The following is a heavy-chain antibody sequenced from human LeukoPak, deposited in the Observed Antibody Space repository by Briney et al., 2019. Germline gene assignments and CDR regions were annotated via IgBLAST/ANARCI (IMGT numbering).Heavy chain of an antibody. D-gene: IGHD2-21*02. Sequence: ASVKVSCKASGYTFNGYYMHWVRQAPGQGLEWMGWIDPNSGGTNYAQKFLGRITMTRDTSISTAYMELSRLRSDDTAVYYCASATTYCGADCYPLDAFDIWGQGTMVTVSS. CDR2: IDPNSGGT. J-gene: IGHJ3*02. CDR3: ASATTYCGADCYPLDAFDI. CDR1: GYTFNGYY. V-gene: IGHV1-2*02.